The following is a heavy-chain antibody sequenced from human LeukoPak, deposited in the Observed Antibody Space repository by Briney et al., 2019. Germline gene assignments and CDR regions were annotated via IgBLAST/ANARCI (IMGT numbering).Heavy chain of an antibody. CDR3: ARGFAAADFDY. CDR1: GFTFSSYS. V-gene: IGHV3-21*01. CDR2: ISSSRHYI. J-gene: IGHJ4*02. Sequence: GGSLRLSCAASGFTFSSYSMNWVRQAPGKGLEWVSSISSSRHYIYYADSVKGRLTVSRENAKNSLYLQMDSLRAEDTAVYYCARGFAAADFDYWGQGTLVTVSS. D-gene: IGHD3-10*01.